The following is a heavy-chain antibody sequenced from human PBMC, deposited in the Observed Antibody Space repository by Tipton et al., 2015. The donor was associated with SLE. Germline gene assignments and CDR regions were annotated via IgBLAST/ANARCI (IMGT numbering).Heavy chain of an antibody. CDR3: ARHSWEQPFDN. J-gene: IGHJ4*02. Sequence: TLSLTCTVSDDSISGYYWSWIRQPPGKGLEWIGYIGHSGSTNYNPSLNSRVTISIDTSKSQFSLKLTSVTAADTAVYYCARHSWEQPFDNWGQGTLVTVSS. D-gene: IGHD1/OR15-1a*01. CDR2: IGHSGST. CDR1: DDSISGYY. V-gene: IGHV4-59*08.